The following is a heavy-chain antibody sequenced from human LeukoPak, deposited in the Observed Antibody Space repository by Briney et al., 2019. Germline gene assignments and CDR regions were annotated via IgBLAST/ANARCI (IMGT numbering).Heavy chain of an antibody. CDR2: ISSSSSTI. V-gene: IGHV3-48*01. D-gene: IGHD1-26*01. CDR1: GFTFSSYS. J-gene: IGHJ4*02. Sequence: GGSLRLSCAASGFTFSSYSMNWVRQAPGKGLEWVSYISSSSSTIYYADSVKGRFTISRDNAKNSLYLQMNSLRAEDTAIYYCAKYSGDYFGDYWGQGNLVTVSS. CDR3: AKYSGDYFGDY.